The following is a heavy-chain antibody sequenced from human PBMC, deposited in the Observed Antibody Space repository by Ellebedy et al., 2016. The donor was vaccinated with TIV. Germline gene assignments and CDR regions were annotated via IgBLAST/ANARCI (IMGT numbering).Heavy chain of an antibody. CDR1: GGTFSSYA. D-gene: IGHD3-10*01. V-gene: IGHV1-69*13. Sequence: AASVKVSCKASGGTFSSYAISWVRQAPGQGLEWMGGIIPIFGTANYAQKFQGRVTITADESTSTAYMELSSLRSEDTAVYYCARGGVRGVILSPDYYYYGMDVWGQGTTVTVSS. J-gene: IGHJ6*02. CDR2: IIPIFGTA. CDR3: ARGGVRGVILSPDYYYYGMDV.